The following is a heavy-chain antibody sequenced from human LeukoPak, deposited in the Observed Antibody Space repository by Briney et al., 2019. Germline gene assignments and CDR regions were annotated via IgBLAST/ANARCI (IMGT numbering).Heavy chain of an antibody. CDR2: VYYSGST. J-gene: IGHJ4*02. D-gene: IGHD3-10*01. CDR3: ARRKGFGDGYLDY. V-gene: IGHV4-39*01. CDR1: GGSISSYY. Sequence: SETLSLTCTVSGGSISSYYWAWIRQPPGKGLESIGSVYYSGSTYYDPSLKSRVTISVDTSRNQFSLKLSSVTAADTALYYCARRKGFGDGYLDYWGQGILVTVSS.